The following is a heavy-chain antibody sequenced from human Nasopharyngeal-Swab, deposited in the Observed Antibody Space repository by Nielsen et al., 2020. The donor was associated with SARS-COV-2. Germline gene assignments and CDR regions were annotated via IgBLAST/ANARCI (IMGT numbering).Heavy chain of an antibody. CDR3: ARDRGALNV. Sequence: SETLSPTCAISGDSVSRNNAAWNWIRQSPSRGLEWLGRTYYRSQWYSDYAVSVKSRITINPDTAKNQFSLQLNSVTPEDTAVYYCARDRGALNVWGQGTTVTVSS. D-gene: IGHD3-10*01. CDR2: TYYRSQWYS. CDR1: GDSVSRNNAA. J-gene: IGHJ6*02. V-gene: IGHV6-1*01.